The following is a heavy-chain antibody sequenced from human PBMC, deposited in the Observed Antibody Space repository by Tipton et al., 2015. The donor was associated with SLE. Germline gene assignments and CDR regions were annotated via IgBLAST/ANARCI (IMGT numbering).Heavy chain of an antibody. J-gene: IGHJ5*01. CDR1: GFSISSYY. V-gene: IGHV4-38-2*02. CDR2: IYHSGTT. D-gene: IGHD2/OR15-2a*01. Sequence: TLSLTCTVSGFSISSYYWGWIRQPPGKGLEWLGTIYHSGTTYYNPSLKSRLTLSIDTSKNQFSLKMNSVTAADTAVYYCARGVIFKGFDSWGQGTLVTVSS. CDR3: ARGVIFKGFDS.